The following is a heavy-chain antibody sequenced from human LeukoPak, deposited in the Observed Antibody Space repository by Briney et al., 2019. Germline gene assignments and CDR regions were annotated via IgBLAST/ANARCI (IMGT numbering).Heavy chain of an antibody. J-gene: IGHJ3*02. V-gene: IGHV1-2*02. CDR2: INPNSGGT. Sequence: GASVKVSCKASGYTLTGYYMHWVRQAPGQGLEWMGWINPNSGGTNYAQKFQGRVTMTRDTSISTAYMELSRLRSDDTAVYYCARAGSSSGSYSYHDAFDIWGQGTMVTVSS. D-gene: IGHD1-26*01. CDR1: GYTLTGYY. CDR3: ARAGSSSGSYSYHDAFDI.